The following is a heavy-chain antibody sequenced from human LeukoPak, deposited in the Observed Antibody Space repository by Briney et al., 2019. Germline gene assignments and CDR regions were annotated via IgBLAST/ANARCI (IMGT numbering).Heavy chain of an antibody. CDR3: VKVDT. D-gene: IGHD3-22*01. J-gene: IGHJ4*02. Sequence: PGGSLRLSCVASGFSFSTSGMHWVRQSPGKGLDWVAFIRNDGNKKNYAESVNGRFTISRDNSRNTLYLQMDSLSAEDTAVYYCVKVDTWGQGTLVTVSS. V-gene: IGHV3-30*02. CDR2: IRNDGNKK. CDR1: GFSFSTSG.